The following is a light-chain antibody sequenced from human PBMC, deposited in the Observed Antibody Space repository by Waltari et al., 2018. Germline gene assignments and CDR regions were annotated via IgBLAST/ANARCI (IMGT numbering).Light chain of an antibody. CDR3: QQYNTYPFT. CDR2: DAS. V-gene: IGKV3-11*01. CDR1: QSVRTF. J-gene: IGKJ3*01. Sequence: EVVLTQSPAILSLSPGERATLSCRASQSVRTFVAWYQQKPGQAPRLLIYDASNRATGIPARFSGSGSGTDFTLTISSLEPEDFATYYCQQYNTYPFTFGPGTTVDVK.